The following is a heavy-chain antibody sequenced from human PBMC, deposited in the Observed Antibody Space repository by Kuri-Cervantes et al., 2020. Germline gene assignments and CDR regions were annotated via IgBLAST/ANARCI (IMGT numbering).Heavy chain of an antibody. J-gene: IGHJ4*02. Sequence: GESLKISCAASGFTFSSYAMHWVRQAPGKGLEWVANIKQDGSEKYYVDSVKGRFTISRDNAKNSLYLQMNSLKTEDTAVYYCVCVAPGFLESDYWGQGTLVTVSS. CDR1: GFTFSSYA. CDR2: IKQDGSEK. CDR3: VCVAPGFLESDY. D-gene: IGHD3-3*01. V-gene: IGHV3-7*03.